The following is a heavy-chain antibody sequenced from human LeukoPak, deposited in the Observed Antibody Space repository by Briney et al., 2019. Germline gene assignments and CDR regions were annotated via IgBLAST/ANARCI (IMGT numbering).Heavy chain of an antibody. J-gene: IGHJ4*02. Sequence: GGSLRLSCAASGFTFSSYAMHWVRRAPGKGLEWVAVISYDGSNKYYADSVKGRFTISRDNSKNTLYLQMNSLRAEDTAVYYCAKRWDSSGYLPYFDYWGQGTLVTVSS. D-gene: IGHD3-22*01. CDR1: GFTFSSYA. V-gene: IGHV3-30-3*02. CDR2: ISYDGSNK. CDR3: AKRWDSSGYLPYFDY.